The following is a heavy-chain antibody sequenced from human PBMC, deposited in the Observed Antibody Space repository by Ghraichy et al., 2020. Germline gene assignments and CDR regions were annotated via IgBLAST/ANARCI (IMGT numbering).Heavy chain of an antibody. V-gene: IGHV4-34*01. CDR2: ITHGGST. Sequence: SETLSLTCDVYGESFSAYFRSWIRQPPGKGLEWIGEITHGGSTNYTPSLKRRVTISVDTSKNPFSLRLSSVTAADTAVYYCATARYCAGGSCPRYFDSWGQGTLVTVAS. J-gene: IGHJ4*02. CDR1: GESFSAYF. D-gene: IGHD2-15*01. CDR3: ATARYCAGGSCPRYFDS.